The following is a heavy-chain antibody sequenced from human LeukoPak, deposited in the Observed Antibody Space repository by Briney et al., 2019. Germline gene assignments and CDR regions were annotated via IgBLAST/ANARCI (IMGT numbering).Heavy chain of an antibody. V-gene: IGHV3-74*01. Sequence: GGSLRLSCAASGFTFSSYAMNWVRQAPGKGLVWVSRIASYGSSTTYADSVKGRFSISRDNAKNTLYLQMNSLRVEDTAVYYCARGRPHGNDYWGQGTLATVSS. CDR3: ARGRPHGNDY. CDR1: GFTFSSYA. CDR2: IASYGSST. J-gene: IGHJ4*02. D-gene: IGHD4-23*01.